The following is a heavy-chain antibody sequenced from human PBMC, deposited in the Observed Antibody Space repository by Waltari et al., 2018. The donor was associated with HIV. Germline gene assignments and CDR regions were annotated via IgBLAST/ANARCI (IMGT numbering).Heavy chain of an antibody. CDR1: RMTFSRYD. D-gene: IGHD2-2*01. Sequence: VQLVESGGGVVQPGRSLRLSCAASRMTFSRYDMHWVRQAPGKGLEWVAVIWHDGSNQYYVDSVKGRFTISRDNSRNTLYLQMNSLRVEDTAVYYCARSTYQQLRNGFDIWGQGTMVAVSS. V-gene: IGHV3-33*01. J-gene: IGHJ3*02. CDR3: ARSTYQQLRNGFDI. CDR2: IWHDGSNQ.